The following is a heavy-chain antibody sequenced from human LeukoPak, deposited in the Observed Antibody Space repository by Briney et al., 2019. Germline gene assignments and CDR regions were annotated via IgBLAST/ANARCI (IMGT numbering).Heavy chain of an antibody. CDR2: ISGSGVTT. CDR3: ANSGGYGSGNL. D-gene: IGHD3-10*01. CDR1: GFTFSSYA. Sequence: GGSLRLSCVASGFTFSSYAMSWVRQAPGKGLEWVSAISGSGVTTHYAGSVKGRFTISRDNSKNIVYLRMNSLRAEDTAVYFCANSGGYGSGNLWGQGTLVTVSS. J-gene: IGHJ4*02. V-gene: IGHV3-23*01.